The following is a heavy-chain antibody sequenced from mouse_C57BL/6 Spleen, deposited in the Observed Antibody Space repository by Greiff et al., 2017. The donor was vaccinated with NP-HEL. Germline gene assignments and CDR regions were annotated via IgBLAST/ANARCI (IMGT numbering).Heavy chain of an antibody. CDR1: GFTFSSYG. V-gene: IGHV5-6*01. CDR2: ISSGGSYT. J-gene: IGHJ3*01. CDR3: ARHEVTKAWFAY. D-gene: IGHD2-1*01. Sequence: EVKLVESGGDLVKPGGSLKLSCAASGFTFSSYGMSWVRQTPDKRLEWVATISSGGSYTYYPDSVKGRFTISRDNAKNTLYLQMSSLKSEDTAMYYCARHEVTKAWFAYWGQGTLVTVSA.